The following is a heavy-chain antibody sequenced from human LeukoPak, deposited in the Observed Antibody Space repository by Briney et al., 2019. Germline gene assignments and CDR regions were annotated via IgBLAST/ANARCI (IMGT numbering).Heavy chain of an antibody. CDR3: ARASKDIVVVPAAGLDY. CDR1: GGTFSSYA. CDR2: IIPIFGTA. V-gene: IGHV1-69*13. J-gene: IGHJ4*02. D-gene: IGHD2-2*01. Sequence: SVKVSCKASGGTFSSYAISWVRQAPGQGLEWMGGIIPIFGTANYAQKFQGRVTITADESTSTAYMELSSLRSEDTAVYYCARASKDIVVVPAAGLDYWGQGPLVTVSS.